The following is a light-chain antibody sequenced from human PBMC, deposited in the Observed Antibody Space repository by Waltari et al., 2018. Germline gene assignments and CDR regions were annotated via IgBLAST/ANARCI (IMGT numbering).Light chain of an antibody. CDR3: QRYNSYPIT. J-gene: IGKJ3*01. V-gene: IGKV1-5*03. CDR1: QSLGSW. CDR2: EAT. Sequence: DIQMTQSPSTLSASVGDRVTITCRASQSLGSWLAWYQQKPGKAPKLLIYEATSLESGVPSRFSASGSGTEFTLTISSLQPDDFATYYCQRYNSYPITFGPGTKVEI.